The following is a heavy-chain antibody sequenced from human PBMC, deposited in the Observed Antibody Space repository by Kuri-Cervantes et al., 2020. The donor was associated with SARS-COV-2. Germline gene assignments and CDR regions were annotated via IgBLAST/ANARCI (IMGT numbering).Heavy chain of an antibody. Sequence: GGSLRLSCVVSGFPFSSYEMNWVRQAPGKGLEWISYIPSSGGTIHYAESVKGRFTISRDNAKNMLFLQMNSLRAEDTAVYYCVRDGDHWNFDYWGQGALVTVSS. CDR1: GFPFSSYE. D-gene: IGHD1-1*01. V-gene: IGHV3-48*03. J-gene: IGHJ4*02. CDR2: IPSSGGTI. CDR3: VRDGDHWNFDY.